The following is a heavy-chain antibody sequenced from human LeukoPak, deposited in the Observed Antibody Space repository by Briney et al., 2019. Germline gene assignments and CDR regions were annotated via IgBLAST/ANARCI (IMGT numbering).Heavy chain of an antibody. J-gene: IGHJ3*02. D-gene: IGHD6-19*01. Sequence: SETLSLTCTVSGGSISSSSYYWGWIRQPPGKGLEWIGSIYYSGSTYYNPSLKSRVTISVDTSKNQFSLKLSSVTAADTAVYYCARRTERLRDAFDIWGQGTMVTVSS. V-gene: IGHV4-39*01. CDR3: ARRTERLRDAFDI. CDR1: GGSISSSSYY. CDR2: IYYSGST.